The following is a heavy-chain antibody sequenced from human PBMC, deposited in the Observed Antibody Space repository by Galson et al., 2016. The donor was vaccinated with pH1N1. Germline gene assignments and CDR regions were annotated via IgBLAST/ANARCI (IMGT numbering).Heavy chain of an antibody. D-gene: IGHD3-10*01. CDR1: GFTFSAFG. Sequence: SLRLSCAASGFTFSAFGMHWVRQAPGKGLELVAFIRFDGYDQNYGDSVKGRFTVSRDNSKNTVYLQMNSLRSEDTAVYYCARLWYGGYIDYWGQGTRVTVSS. J-gene: IGHJ4*02. CDR2: IRFDGYDQ. CDR3: ARLWYGGYIDY. V-gene: IGHV3-30*02.